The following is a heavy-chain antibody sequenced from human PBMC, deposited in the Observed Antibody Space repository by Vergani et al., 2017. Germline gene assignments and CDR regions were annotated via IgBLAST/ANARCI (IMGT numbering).Heavy chain of an antibody. Sequence: QVQVVQSGAEVKKSGASVKVSCKTSGYTFSNYYMHWVRQAPGQGLEWMGIINPSGGHTNYAQKFQGRVTMNRATSTSTVYMELSSLRSEDTAIYYCARGDYGILTVYRYWGQGTLVTVSA. D-gene: IGHD3-9*01. V-gene: IGHV1-46*03. CDR1: GYTFSNYY. CDR2: INPSGGHT. CDR3: ARGDYGILTVYRY. J-gene: IGHJ4*02.